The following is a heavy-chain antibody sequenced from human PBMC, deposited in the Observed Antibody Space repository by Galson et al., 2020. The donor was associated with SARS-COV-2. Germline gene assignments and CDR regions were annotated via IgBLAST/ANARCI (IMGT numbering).Heavy chain of an antibody. CDR3: AREVGTMERRGLDP. J-gene: IGHJ5*02. CDR1: GYTFTGYY. CDR2: INPNSGGT. D-gene: IGHD1-1*01. V-gene: IGHV1-2*04. Sequence: ASVKVSCKASGYTFTGYYMHWVRQTPGQGLEWMGWINPNSGGTNYAQKFQGWVTMTRDTSISTAYMELSRLRSDDTAVYYCAREVGTMERRGLDPWGQGTLVTVSS.